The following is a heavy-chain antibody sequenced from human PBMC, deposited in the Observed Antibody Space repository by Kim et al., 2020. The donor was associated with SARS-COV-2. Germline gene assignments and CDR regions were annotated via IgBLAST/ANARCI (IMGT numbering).Heavy chain of an antibody. J-gene: IGHJ6*01. V-gene: IGHV3-74*01. CDR1: GFTFSSYW. CDR2: INSDGSST. CDR3: ARAFVSVVRGVIMNGYYYY. D-gene: IGHD3-10*01. Sequence: SLCSACAASGFTFSSYWMHWVRQAPGKGLVWVSRINSDGSSTSYADSVKGRFTISRDNAKNTLYLQMNSLRAEDTAVYYCARAFVSVVRGVIMNGYYYY.